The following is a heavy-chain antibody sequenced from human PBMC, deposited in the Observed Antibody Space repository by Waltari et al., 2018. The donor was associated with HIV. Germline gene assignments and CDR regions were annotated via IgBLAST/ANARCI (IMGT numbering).Heavy chain of an antibody. J-gene: IGHJ4*02. CDR2: INIGWSNT. D-gene: IGHD5-12*01. Sequence: EVQLVESGGGLVQPGGSLRLSCAASGFTFSSYWMHWVRQVPGKGLVRVSRINIGWSNTTYADCVKGRFTISRENAKSTVYLQMNILRDEDTAVYYCAGTFTVATISPLLHWGQGTLVTVSS. V-gene: IGHV3-74*01. CDR1: GFTFSSYW. CDR3: AGTFTVATISPLLH.